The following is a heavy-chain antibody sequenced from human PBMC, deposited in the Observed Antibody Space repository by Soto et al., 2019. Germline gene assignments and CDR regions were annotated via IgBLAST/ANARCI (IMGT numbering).Heavy chain of an antibody. Sequence: QVQLVESGGNLVQPGGSLRLSCAASGFTFSDYYMSWIRQAPGKGLEWISYISSSSSWTKYADSVKGRFTISRDNAKNSLYLQLNSLRVEDTALYYCARDVPSGYSSVVGFDSWGQGTLVTVSS. J-gene: IGHJ4*02. D-gene: IGHD6-25*01. V-gene: IGHV3-11*05. CDR1: GFTFSDYY. CDR3: ARDVPSGYSSVVGFDS. CDR2: ISSSSSWT.